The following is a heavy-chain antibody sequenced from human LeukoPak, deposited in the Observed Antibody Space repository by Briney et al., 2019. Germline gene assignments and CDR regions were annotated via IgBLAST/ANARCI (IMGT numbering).Heavy chain of an antibody. V-gene: IGHV4-34*01. J-gene: IGHJ4*02. CDR3: ARAGWLRTKGYFDY. CDR2: INHSGST. CDR1: GGAFSGYY. D-gene: IGHD5-12*01. Sequence: PSETLSLTCAVYGGAFSGYYWGWIRQPPGKGVGWVGEINHSGSTNYNPSLKSRVTISVDTSKNQFSLKLSSVTAADTAVYYCARAGWLRTKGYFDYWGQGTLVTVSS.